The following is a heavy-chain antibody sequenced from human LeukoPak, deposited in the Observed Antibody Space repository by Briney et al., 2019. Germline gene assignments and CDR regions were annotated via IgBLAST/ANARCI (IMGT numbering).Heavy chain of an antibody. J-gene: IGHJ3*02. CDR2: ITGGSSYI. Sequence: PGGSLRLSCAASGFTFTKYNMNWVRQAPGKGLEWVSSITGGSSYIYYTDSVRGRFTISRDNAMNSLYLQMNSLRADDTAVYYCARWGYRDGANVYQALDAFDIWGQGTMVTVSS. V-gene: IGHV3-21*01. CDR1: GFTFTKYN. CDR3: ARWGYRDGANVYQALDAFDI. D-gene: IGHD5-18*01.